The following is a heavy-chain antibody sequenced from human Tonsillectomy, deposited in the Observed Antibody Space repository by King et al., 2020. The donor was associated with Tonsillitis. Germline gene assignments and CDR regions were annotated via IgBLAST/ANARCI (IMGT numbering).Heavy chain of an antibody. V-gene: IGHV3-23*04. CDR2: ISGSGGST. Sequence: VQLVESGGGLVQPGGSLRLSCAASGFTFSSYAMSWVRQAPGKGLEWVSAISGSGGSTYYADSVEGRFTISRDNSKNTLYLQMNSLRAEDTAVYYCAKDPGGKSEGYSSSWYFFAWGQGTLVTVSS. J-gene: IGHJ5*02. D-gene: IGHD6-13*01. CDR1: GFTFSSYA. CDR3: AKDPGGKSEGYSSSWYFFA.